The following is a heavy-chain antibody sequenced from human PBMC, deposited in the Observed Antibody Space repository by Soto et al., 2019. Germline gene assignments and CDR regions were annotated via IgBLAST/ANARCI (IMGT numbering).Heavy chain of an antibody. D-gene: IGHD6-6*01. Sequence: NPSETLSLTCTVSGGSISSGGYYWSWIRQHPGKGLEWIGYIYYSGSTYYNPSLKSRVTISVDTSKNQFSLKLSSVTAADTAVYYCARDKWYSSSYDAFDIWGQGTMVTVSS. CDR3: ARDKWYSSSYDAFDI. CDR2: IYYSGST. V-gene: IGHV4-31*03. J-gene: IGHJ3*02. CDR1: GGSISSGGYY.